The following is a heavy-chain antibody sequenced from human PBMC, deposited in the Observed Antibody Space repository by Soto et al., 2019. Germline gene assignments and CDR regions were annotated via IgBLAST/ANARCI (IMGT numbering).Heavy chain of an antibody. CDR1: GFTFSTCW. V-gene: IGHV3-7*01. D-gene: IGHD3-9*01. Sequence: EVQLVESGGGLVQPGGSLRLSCAASGFTFSTCWMSWVRQDPGKGLEWVANVNEDGGQKYHADSVRGRFTISRDNAKNSLYLQMDSLRAEDTAVYYCVRDGYYNHRTTFDIWGQGTVVSVSS. CDR2: VNEDGGQK. CDR3: VRDGYYNHRTTFDI. J-gene: IGHJ3*02.